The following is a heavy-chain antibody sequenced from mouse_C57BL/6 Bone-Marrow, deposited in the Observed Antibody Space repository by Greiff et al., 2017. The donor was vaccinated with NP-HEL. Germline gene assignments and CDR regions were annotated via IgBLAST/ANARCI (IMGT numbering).Heavy chain of an antibody. Sequence: QVQLQQSGPELVKPGASVKISCKASGYAFSSSWMNWVKQRPGKGLEWIGRIYPGDGDTNYNGKFKGKATLTADKSSSTAYMQLSSLTSEDSAVYCCARSRWLPYWYFDVWGTGTTVTVSS. J-gene: IGHJ1*03. CDR2: IYPGDGDT. CDR3: ARSRWLPYWYFDV. V-gene: IGHV1-82*01. CDR1: GYAFSSSW. D-gene: IGHD2-3*01.